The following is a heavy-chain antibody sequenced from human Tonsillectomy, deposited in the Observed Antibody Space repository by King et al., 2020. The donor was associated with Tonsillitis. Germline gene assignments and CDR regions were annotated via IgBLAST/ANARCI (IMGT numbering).Heavy chain of an antibody. CDR2: IYSSGST. V-gene: IGHV4-4*07. D-gene: IGHD4/OR15-4a*01. Sequence: VPLQESGPGLVRPSETLSLTCTVSGDSMNTYSWNWIRQSAGKGLEWIGRIYSSGSTDYNPSLKSRITMSVDTSKNQFSLKLRSVTAADTAVYYCARKPSAEAFDYWGQGFLVTVSS. J-gene: IGHJ4*02. CDR1: GDSMNTYS. CDR3: ARKPSAEAFDY.